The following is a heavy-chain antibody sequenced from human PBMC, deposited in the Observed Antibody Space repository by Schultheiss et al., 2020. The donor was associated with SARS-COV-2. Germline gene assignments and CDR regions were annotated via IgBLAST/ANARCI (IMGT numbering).Heavy chain of an antibody. V-gene: IGHV3-73*01. CDR1: GSNFSGST. CDR2: IRNRTDTYAT. D-gene: IGHD4-17*01. Sequence: GGSLRLSCAASGSNFSGSTFHWVRQASGKGLEWVGRIRNRTDTYATLYAESLKGRFIISRDDSKNTVYLQMNSLKTEDTAVYYCSTVTSDYPWHYWGQGTLVTVSS. CDR3: STVTSDYPWHY. J-gene: IGHJ4*02.